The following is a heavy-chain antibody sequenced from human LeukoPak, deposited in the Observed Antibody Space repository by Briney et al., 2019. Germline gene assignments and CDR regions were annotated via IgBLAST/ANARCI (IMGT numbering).Heavy chain of an antibody. V-gene: IGHV3-21*01. D-gene: IGHD3-16*02. CDR3: ARDSLRRHEKDFDY. CDR1: GFTFSSYS. Sequence: PGGSLRLSCAASGFTFSSYSMNWVCQAPGKGLEWVSSISSSSSYIYYADSVKGRFTISRDNAKNSLYLQMNSLRAEDTAVYFCARDSLRRHEKDFDYWGQGTLVTVSS. J-gene: IGHJ4*02. CDR2: ISSSSSYI.